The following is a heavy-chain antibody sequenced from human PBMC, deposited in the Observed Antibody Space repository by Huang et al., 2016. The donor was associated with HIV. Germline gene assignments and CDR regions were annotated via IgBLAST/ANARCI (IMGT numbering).Heavy chain of an antibody. Sequence: QVQLVQSGAEVKKPGSSVKVSCKASGGTFSTYAISWVRQAPGQGLWWMGGMIPILGTANYAQKFQGTVTITADEFTSTAYMELSSLRSEDTALYYCARGRTRSSLYDSYYGLDDWGQGTTVTVSS. CDR3: ARGRTRSSLYDSYYGLDD. J-gene: IGHJ6*02. CDR1: GGTFSTYA. CDR2: MIPILGTA. D-gene: IGHD6-6*01. V-gene: IGHV1-69*01.